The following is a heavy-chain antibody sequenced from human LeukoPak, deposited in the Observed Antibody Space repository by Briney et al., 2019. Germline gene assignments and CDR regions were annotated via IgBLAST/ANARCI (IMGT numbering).Heavy chain of an antibody. V-gene: IGHV1-18*01. Sequence: ASVKVSCKASGYTFTSHGISWVRQAPGQGLEWMGWISTYNGDTNYAQKVQGRVTMTTDTSTSTAYMELRSLRSDDTAVYYCARWGSSNWWEHLGDHWGQGTLVTVSS. CDR2: ISTYNGDT. J-gene: IGHJ4*02. CDR1: GYTFTSHG. D-gene: IGHD6-13*01. CDR3: ARWGSSNWWEHLGDH.